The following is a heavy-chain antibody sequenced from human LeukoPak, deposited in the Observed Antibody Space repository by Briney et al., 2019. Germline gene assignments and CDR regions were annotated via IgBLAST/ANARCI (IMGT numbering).Heavy chain of an antibody. CDR1: GFIFSDYY. V-gene: IGHV3-11*01. CDR3: VRGTNTYRY. CDR2: INSGGSTI. D-gene: IGHD2/OR15-2a*01. Sequence: GGSLRLSCAASGFIFSDYYMSWIRQAPGKGLEWVSSINSGGSTIYYADPVKGRFTISRDNAKNSLYLQMNSLRAEDSAVYCCVRGTNTYRYWGQGILVTVSS. J-gene: IGHJ4*02.